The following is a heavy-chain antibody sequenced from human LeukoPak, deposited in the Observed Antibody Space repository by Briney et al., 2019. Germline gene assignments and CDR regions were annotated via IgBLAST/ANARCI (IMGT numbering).Heavy chain of an antibody. CDR1: GYSFTNYG. J-gene: IGHJ4*02. Sequence: ASVKVSCKASGYSFTNYGISWVRQAPGQGLEWVGWISAYSGETKYAPKLQGRVTITADKSTSTAYMELSSLRSEDTAVYYCARQIKFGAPFDYWGQGTLVTVSP. CDR2: ISAYSGET. D-gene: IGHD3-10*01. V-gene: IGHV1-18*01. CDR3: ARQIKFGAPFDY.